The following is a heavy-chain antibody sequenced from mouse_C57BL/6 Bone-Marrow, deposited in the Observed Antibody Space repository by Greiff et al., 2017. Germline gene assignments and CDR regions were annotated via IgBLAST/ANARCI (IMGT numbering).Heavy chain of an antibody. CDR1: GYTFTSYW. D-gene: IGHD2-12*01. J-gene: IGHJ4*01. Sequence: VKLQQPGAELVKPGASVKLSCKAFGYTFTSYWMHWVKQRPGQGLEWIGMIHPNSGSINYNEKFKSKATLTVDKSSSTAYMQLSSLTSEDSAVYYCARSLYNYGDMDYWGQGTSVTVSS. V-gene: IGHV1-64*01. CDR2: IHPNSGSI. CDR3: ARSLYNYGDMDY.